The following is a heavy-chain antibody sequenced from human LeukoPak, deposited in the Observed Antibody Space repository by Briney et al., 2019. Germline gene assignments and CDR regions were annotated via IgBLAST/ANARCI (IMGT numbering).Heavy chain of an antibody. CDR3: ARQGLHSGWYGRALGSYYYYMDV. D-gene: IGHD6-19*01. CDR2: IYYSGRT. J-gene: IGHJ6*03. Sequence: SGTLSLTCTVSGDSISKSNYYWGWIRQPPGKDLECIGTIYYSGRTYYNPSLTSRVTLSVDTSKNQFSLKLNSVTAADTAVYYCARQGLHSGWYGRALGSYYYYMDVWGKGTSVTISS. CDR1: GDSISKSNYY. V-gene: IGHV4-39*07.